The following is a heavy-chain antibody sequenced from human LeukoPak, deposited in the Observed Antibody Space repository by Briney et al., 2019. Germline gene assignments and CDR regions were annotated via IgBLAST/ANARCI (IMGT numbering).Heavy chain of an antibody. D-gene: IGHD4-17*01. J-gene: IGHJ5*02. CDR1: GGSISSSSYY. Sequence: SETLSLTRTVSGGSISSSSYYWGWIRQPPGKGLEWIGSIYYSGSTYYNPSLKSRVTISVDTSKNQFSLKLSSVTAADTAVYYCASGDYGEPNWFDPWGQGTLVTVSS. V-gene: IGHV4-39*07. CDR3: ASGDYGEPNWFDP. CDR2: IYYSGST.